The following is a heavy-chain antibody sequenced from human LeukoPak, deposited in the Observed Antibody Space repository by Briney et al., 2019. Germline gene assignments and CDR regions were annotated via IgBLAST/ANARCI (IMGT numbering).Heavy chain of an antibody. D-gene: IGHD3-22*01. CDR2: ITNSGTTI. J-gene: IGHJ4*02. V-gene: IGHV3-11*01. CDR1: GFTFSDYY. CDR3: AREGYYDSSGYGVGY. Sequence: PGGSLRLSCAASGFTFSDYYMSWIRQAPGKGLEWISYITNSGTTIYYADSVKGRLTIPRDNAKNSLYLQMNSLRAEDTAVYYCAREGYYDSSGYGVGYWGQGTLVTVSS.